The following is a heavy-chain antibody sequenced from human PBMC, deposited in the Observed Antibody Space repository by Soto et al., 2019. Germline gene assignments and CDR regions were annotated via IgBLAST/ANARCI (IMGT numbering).Heavy chain of an antibody. J-gene: IGHJ6*03. D-gene: IGHD3-3*01. CDR2: IYYSGST. CDR3: ARLAAGSYYDFWSGPAHYYYYYYMDV. Sequence: LSLTCTVSGGSISSSSYYWGWIRQPPGKGLEWIGSIYYSGSTYYNPSLKSRVTISVDTSKNQFSLKLSSVTAADTAVYYCARLAAGSYYDFWSGPAHYYYYYYMDVWGKGTTVTVSS. V-gene: IGHV4-39*01. CDR1: GGSISSSSYY.